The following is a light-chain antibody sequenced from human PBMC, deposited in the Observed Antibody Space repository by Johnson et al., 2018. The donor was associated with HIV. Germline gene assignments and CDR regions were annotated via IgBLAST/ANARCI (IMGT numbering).Light chain of an antibody. CDR1: SSNIGNNY. CDR2: EDT. V-gene: IGLV1-51*02. Sequence: QSVLTQPPSVSAAPGQKVTISCSGSSSNIGNNYVSWYQQLPGTAPKLLIYEDTRRPSGIPDRFSGSKSGTSATLGITGLQTGDEGDYYCGTWDGSLSAGACFGTGTKVTVL. CDR3: GTWDGSLSAGAC. J-gene: IGLJ1*01.